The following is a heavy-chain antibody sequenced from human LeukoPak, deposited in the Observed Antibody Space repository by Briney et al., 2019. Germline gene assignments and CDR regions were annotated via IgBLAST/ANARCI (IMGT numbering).Heavy chain of an antibody. V-gene: IGHV3-74*01. CDR1: GFTFSTYW. Sequence: SGGSLRLSCAASGFTFSTYWMHWVRQAPEKGLVWVSRMNNDGSIRDYADSVRGRFTISRDNAKNTLYLQMNSLRVEDTAVYYCARDQLEPSRWFDYWGQGTLVTVSS. CDR2: MNNDGSIR. CDR3: ARDQLEPSRWFDY. J-gene: IGHJ4*02. D-gene: IGHD1-1*01.